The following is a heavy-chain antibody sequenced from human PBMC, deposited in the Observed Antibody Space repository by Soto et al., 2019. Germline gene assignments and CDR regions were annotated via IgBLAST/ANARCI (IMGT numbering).Heavy chain of an antibody. J-gene: IGHJ6*02. CDR3: ARAGVTIFGVVVGYSGMDV. Sequence: GGSLRLSCAASGFTFSSYEMNWVRQAPGKGLEWVSYISTRGSTKYYADSVKGRFTISRDDAKNSLYLQMNSLRVEDTAVYYCARAGVTIFGVVVGYSGMDVWGQGTTVTVSS. CDR1: GFTFSSYE. CDR2: ISTRGSTK. D-gene: IGHD3-3*01. V-gene: IGHV3-48*03.